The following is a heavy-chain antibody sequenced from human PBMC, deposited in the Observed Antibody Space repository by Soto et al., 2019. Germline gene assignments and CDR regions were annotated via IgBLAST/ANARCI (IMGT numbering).Heavy chain of an antibody. Sequence: ASVKVSCKVSGYTLTELSMHWVRQAPGKGXEWMVAFDPEDGETLYAQKFQGRVTMTEDTSTDTAYMELNSLRSEDTAVYYCASRLGANYDILTGVDRYFDYWGQGTLVTVSS. J-gene: IGHJ4*02. D-gene: IGHD3-9*01. CDR3: ASRLGANYDILTGVDRYFDY. CDR2: FDPEDGET. V-gene: IGHV1-24*01. CDR1: GYTLTELS.